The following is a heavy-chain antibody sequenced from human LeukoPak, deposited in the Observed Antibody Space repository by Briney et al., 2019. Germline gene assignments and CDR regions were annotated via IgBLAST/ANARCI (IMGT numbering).Heavy chain of an antibody. D-gene: IGHD5-12*01. CDR1: GESFSGYY. J-gene: IGHJ4*02. V-gene: IGHV4-34*01. CDR2: IDHSGST. CDR3: ARARETVAIDY. Sequence: SETLSLTCAVYGESFSGYYWTWIRQPPGKGLEWIAQIDHSGSTNHNPSLKSRVTISADTSKNQFSLKMTSVTAADTAVYYCARARETVAIDYWGQGTLVTVSS.